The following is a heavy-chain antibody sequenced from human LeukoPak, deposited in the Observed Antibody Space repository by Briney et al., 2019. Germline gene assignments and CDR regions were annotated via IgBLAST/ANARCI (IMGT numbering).Heavy chain of an antibody. CDR2: IKQDGSEK. V-gene: IGHV3-7*01. J-gene: IGHJ4*02. Sequence: PGGSLRLSCAASGFTFTTYWMSWVRQAPGKGLEWMANIKQDGSEKYYVDSVKGRFTISRDNAKNSLYLQMNCLRAEDTAVYYCAGDRGYFDYWGQGTLVTVSS. CDR1: GFTFTTYW. CDR3: AGDRGYFDY.